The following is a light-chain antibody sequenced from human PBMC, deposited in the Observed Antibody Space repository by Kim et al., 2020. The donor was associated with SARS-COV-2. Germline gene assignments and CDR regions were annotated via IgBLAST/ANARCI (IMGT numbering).Light chain of an antibody. Sequence: EIVMTQSPATLSVSPGERVTLSCRASQSISSNLAWYQQKPGQAPRLLISGASTRATNIPSRFSGSGSGREYTLTITTLQSEDFAIYYCQHYSDWRPITFGQGTRLEIK. CDR3: QHYSDWRPIT. CDR1: QSISSN. J-gene: IGKJ5*01. CDR2: GAS. V-gene: IGKV3-15*01.